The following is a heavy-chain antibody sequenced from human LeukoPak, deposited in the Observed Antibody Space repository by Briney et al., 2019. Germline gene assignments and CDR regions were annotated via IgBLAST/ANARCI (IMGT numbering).Heavy chain of an antibody. CDR2: IKPDGSEK. Sequence: GGSLRLSCAASGFTFSSNWMSWVRQAPGKGPEWVANIKPDGSEKYYVDSVKGRFTISKDNAKNSLYLQMNSLRAEDTALYHCARNNGMDVWGQGTTVIVSS. CDR1: GFTFSSNW. CDR3: ARNNGMDV. J-gene: IGHJ6*02. V-gene: IGHV3-7*03.